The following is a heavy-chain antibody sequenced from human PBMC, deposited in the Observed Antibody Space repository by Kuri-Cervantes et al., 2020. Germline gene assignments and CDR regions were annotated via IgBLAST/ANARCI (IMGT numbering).Heavy chain of an antibody. V-gene: IGHV4-59*01. D-gene: IGHD3-22*01. Sequence: SESLSLTCTVSGGSISSYYWNWIRQPPGKGLEWIGYIYYSGSTNYNPSLKSRVTISVDTSKNQFSLKLSSVTAADTAVYYCARDRSGYYDSSGYYKAPEYFQHWGQGTLVTVSS. J-gene: IGHJ1*01. CDR3: ARDRSGYYDSSGYYKAPEYFQH. CDR2: IYYSGST. CDR1: GGSISSYY.